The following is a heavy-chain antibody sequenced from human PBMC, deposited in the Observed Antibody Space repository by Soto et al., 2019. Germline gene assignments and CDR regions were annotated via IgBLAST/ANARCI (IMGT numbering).Heavy chain of an antibody. CDR2: IYSGGST. J-gene: IGHJ6*02. CDR3: ARDVGGADAYYYYGMDV. D-gene: IGHD3-16*01. Sequence: PXGSLRLSCAASGFTVSSNYISWVRQAPGKGLEWVSVIYSGGSTYYADSVKGRFTISRDNSKNTLYLQMNSLRAEDTAVYYCARDVGGADAYYYYGMDVWGQGTTVTVSS. V-gene: IGHV3-53*01. CDR1: GFTVSSNY.